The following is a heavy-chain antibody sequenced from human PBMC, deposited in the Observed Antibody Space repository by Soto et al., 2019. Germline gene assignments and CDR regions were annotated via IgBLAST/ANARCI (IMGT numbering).Heavy chain of an antibody. CDR1: GFTFSSYG. J-gene: IGHJ4*02. CDR3: ARDGLFDY. Sequence: QVQLVESGGGVVQPGRSLRLSCAASGFTFSSYGMHWVRQAPGKGLEWVAVIWYDGSNTYYADSVKGRFTISRDNSKNTLYLQMNSLRAEDTAVYYCARDGLFDYWGQGTLVTVSS. CDR2: IWYDGSNT. V-gene: IGHV3-33*01.